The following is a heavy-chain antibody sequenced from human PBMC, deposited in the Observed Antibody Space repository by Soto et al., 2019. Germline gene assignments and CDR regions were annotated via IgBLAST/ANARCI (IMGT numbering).Heavy chain of an antibody. CDR3: VRVGIVGTTGYLDH. CDR2: VRRRVHGYTT. D-gene: IGHD1-26*01. J-gene: IGHJ4*02. CDR1: GFSFSDHY. Sequence: EVQLVETGGDLVQPGRSLRLSCAASGFSFSDHYMDWVRQAPGKGLEWVGRVRRRVHGYTTEYAASVRGRFTISRDDSKNSLYLQMNSLKTEDTAVYYCVRVGIVGTTGYLDHWGQGTLVTVSS. V-gene: IGHV3-72*01.